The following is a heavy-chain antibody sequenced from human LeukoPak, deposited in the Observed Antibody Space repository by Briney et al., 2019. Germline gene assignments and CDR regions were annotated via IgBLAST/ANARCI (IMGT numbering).Heavy chain of an antibody. V-gene: IGHV3-64*02. D-gene: IGHD2-21*02. CDR3: ARGKGIYCGGDCSALDY. Sequence: GGSLRLSCAASGLTFSTYAMHWVRQAPGKGLEYVSAITTNGGSTYYADSVKGRFTISRDNSKNTLYLQMGSLRAEDMAVYYCARGKGIYCGGDCSALDYWGQGTLVTVSS. CDR2: ITTNGGST. J-gene: IGHJ4*02. CDR1: GLTFSTYA.